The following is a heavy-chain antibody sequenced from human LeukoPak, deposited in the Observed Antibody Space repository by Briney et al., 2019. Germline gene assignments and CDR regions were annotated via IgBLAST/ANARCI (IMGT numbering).Heavy chain of an antibody. CDR3: ARGGRSSWYVADAFDI. J-gene: IGHJ3*02. V-gene: IGHV3-48*03. D-gene: IGHD6-13*01. CDR2: ISSSGSTI. CDR1: GFTFSSYE. Sequence: PGGSLRLSCAASGFTFSSYEMNWVRQAPGKGLEWVSYISSSGSTIYYADSVKGRFTISRDNAKNSLYLQMNSLRAEDTAVYYCARGGRSSWYVADAFDIWGQGTMVTVSS.